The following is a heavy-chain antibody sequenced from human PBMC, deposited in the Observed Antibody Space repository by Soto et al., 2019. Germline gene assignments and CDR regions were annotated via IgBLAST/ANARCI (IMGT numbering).Heavy chain of an antibody. J-gene: IGHJ5*02. CDR3: ARDQYYESVWFDP. CDR1: GYTFTSYA. Sequence: QVQLVQSGAEVKKPGPSVKVSCKASGYTFTSYAMHWVRQAPGQRLEWMGWINAGNGNTKYSQKFQRRVTITRDTSSSTADLELGSLRAEDTAVYYCARDQYYESVWFDPWGQGTLVTVSS. V-gene: IGHV1-3*01. CDR2: INAGNGNT. D-gene: IGHD3-22*01.